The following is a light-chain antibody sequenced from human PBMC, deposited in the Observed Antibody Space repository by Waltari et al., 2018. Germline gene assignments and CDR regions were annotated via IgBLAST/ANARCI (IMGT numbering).Light chain of an antibody. Sequence: QSVLTQPPSVSAAPGQRVTISCSGGSSNIGNNYVSWYRQFPGTAPKLLIYENTARPSGIPGRFSGCKSGTSATLDITGRQAGDEAEYYCGTWDSSLSGAVFGGGTHLTVL. CDR3: GTWDSSLSGAV. V-gene: IGLV1-51*02. CDR1: SSNIGNNY. CDR2: ENT. J-gene: IGLJ7*01.